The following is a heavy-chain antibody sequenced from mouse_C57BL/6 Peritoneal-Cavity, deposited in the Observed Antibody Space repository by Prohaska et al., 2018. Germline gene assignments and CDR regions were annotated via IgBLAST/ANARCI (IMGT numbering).Heavy chain of an antibody. CDR1: GFTFSDYG. CDR3: EKYGNYVRAY. V-gene: IGHV5-17*01. Sequence: EVQLVESGGGLVKPGGSLKLSCAASGFTFSDYGMHWVRQAPEKGLGGCEYISSGSITCYYAATVKGRFTTARDNAKNTLFLKMTILRSEDTAMYYCEKYGNYVRAYWGQGTLVMVSA. J-gene: IGHJ3*01. D-gene: IGHD2-10*02. CDR2: ISSGSITC.